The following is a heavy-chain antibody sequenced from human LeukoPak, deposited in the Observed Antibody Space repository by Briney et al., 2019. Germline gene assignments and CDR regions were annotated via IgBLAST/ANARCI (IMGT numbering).Heavy chain of an antibody. D-gene: IGHD3-3*01. CDR1: SGSFSNGGYY. CDR3: ARRNDPWSGPRNWFDP. J-gene: IGHJ5*02. CDR2: IYHTGDT. Sequence: SETLSLTCTVASGSFSNGGYYWSWIRQHPGKGLEWIGNIYHTGDTFYNPSLQSRFIISVDTSKNQFSLKVSSVTAADTAIYYYARRNDPWSGPRNWFDPWGQGILVTVSS. V-gene: IGHV4-31*03.